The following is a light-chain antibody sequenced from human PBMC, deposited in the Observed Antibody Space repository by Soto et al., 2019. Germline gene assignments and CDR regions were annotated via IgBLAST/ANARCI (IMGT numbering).Light chain of an antibody. CDR2: DAS. CDR1: QSVSNY. CDR3: QQRSSWPLLT. J-gene: IGKJ4*01. Sequence: EIVLTQSPATLSLSPGERATLSCRASQSVSNYLAWFQQKPAQAPRLLIYDASNRATGIPARFSGSGSWTDFTLTISSLEPEDFAVYYCQQRSSWPLLTFGGGTKVEI. V-gene: IGKV3-11*01.